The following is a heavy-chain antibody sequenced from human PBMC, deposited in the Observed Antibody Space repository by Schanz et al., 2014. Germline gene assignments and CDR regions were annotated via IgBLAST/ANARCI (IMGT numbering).Heavy chain of an antibody. CDR2: ISGSGDTA. CDR1: GFTFRGYA. J-gene: IGHJ4*02. CDR3: AKSLESCPGGRCSRGYFDY. D-gene: IGHD2-8*02. V-gene: IGHV3-23*01. Sequence: EVQLLESGGGLVQPGGSLRLSCAASGFTFRGYAMSWVRQAPGRGLEWVSIISGSGDTAYYADSVKGRFTISRDNFKGALYLQMSSLRAEDTAVYYCAKSLESCPGGRCSRGYFDYWGQGTLVTVSS.